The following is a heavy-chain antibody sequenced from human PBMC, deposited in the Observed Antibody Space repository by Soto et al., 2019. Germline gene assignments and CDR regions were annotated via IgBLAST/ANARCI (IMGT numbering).Heavy chain of an antibody. V-gene: IGHV4-34*01. Sequence: SETLSLTCAVYGGSFSGYYWSWIRQPPGKGLEWIGEINHSGSTNYNPSLKSRVTISVDTSKNQFSLKLSSVTAADTAVYYCARGAGVLRYFDWLSKYYFDYWGQGTLVTVSS. D-gene: IGHD3-9*01. CDR1: GGSFSGYY. CDR2: INHSGST. CDR3: ARGAGVLRYFDWLSKYYFDY. J-gene: IGHJ4*02.